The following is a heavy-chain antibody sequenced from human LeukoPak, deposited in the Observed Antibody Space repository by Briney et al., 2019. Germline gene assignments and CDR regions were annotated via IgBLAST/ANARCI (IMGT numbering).Heavy chain of an antibody. Sequence: SETLSLTCTVSGGSISSSSYYWGWIRQPPGKGLEWIGSIYYSGSAYYNPSLKSRVTISVDTSKNQFSLKLSSATAADTAVYYCARETPAGQYYYYMDVWGKGTTVTVSS. D-gene: IGHD2-2*01. CDR2: IYYSGSA. J-gene: IGHJ6*03. V-gene: IGHV4-39*07. CDR3: ARETPAGQYYYYMDV. CDR1: GGSISSSSYY.